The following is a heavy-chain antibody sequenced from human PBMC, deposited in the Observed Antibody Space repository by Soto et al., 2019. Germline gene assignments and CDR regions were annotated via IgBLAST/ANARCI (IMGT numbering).Heavy chain of an antibody. Sequence: GASVKVSCKASGGTFSSYAISWVRQAPGQGLEWMGGIIPIFGTANYAQKFQGRVTITADESTSTAYMELSSLRSEDTAVYYCAIGRTYCSGGSCSAYYFDYWGQGTLVTVSS. CDR3: AIGRTYCSGGSCSAYYFDY. D-gene: IGHD2-15*01. J-gene: IGHJ4*02. V-gene: IGHV1-69*13. CDR1: GGTFSSYA. CDR2: IIPIFGTA.